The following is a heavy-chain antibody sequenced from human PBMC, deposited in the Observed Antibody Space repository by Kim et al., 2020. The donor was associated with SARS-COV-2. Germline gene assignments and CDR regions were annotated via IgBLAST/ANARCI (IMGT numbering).Heavy chain of an antibody. D-gene: IGHD2-2*01. CDR3: AKDIVLLQAAGDTFDY. V-gene: IGHV3-23*01. Sequence: SVKGQFTISRDNSKNTLYLQMNSLRAEDTAVYYCAKDIVLLQAAGDTFDYWGQGTLVTVSS. J-gene: IGHJ4*02.